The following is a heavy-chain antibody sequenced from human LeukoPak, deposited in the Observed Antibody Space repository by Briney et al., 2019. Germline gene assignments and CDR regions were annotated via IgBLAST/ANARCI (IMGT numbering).Heavy chain of an antibody. J-gene: IGHJ4*02. CDR2: INHSGST. D-gene: IGHD5-12*01. Sequence: SETLSLTCAVYGGSFSGYYWSWLRQPPGKGLEWIGEINHSGSTNYNPSLKSRVTISVDTSKNQFSLKLSSVTAADTAVYYCARGRSGYDFLTSGWYGGFYFDYWGQGTLVTVSS. V-gene: IGHV4-34*01. CDR3: ARGRSGYDFLTSGWYGGFYFDY. CDR1: GGSFSGYY.